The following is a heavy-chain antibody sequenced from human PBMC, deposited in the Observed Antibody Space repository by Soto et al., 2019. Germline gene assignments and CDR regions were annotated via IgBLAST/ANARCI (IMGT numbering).Heavy chain of an antibody. D-gene: IGHD2-2*01. J-gene: IGHJ5*02. Sequence: EVQLVESGGGLVQPGGSLRLSCAASGFTVSSNYMSWVRQAPGKGLEWVSVIYSGGSTYYADSVKGRFTISRDNSKNTLYLQMNSLRAEDTAVYYYARGGGDIVVVPAASSWGQGTLVTVSS. CDR2: IYSGGST. V-gene: IGHV3-66*01. CDR1: GFTVSSNY. CDR3: ARGGGDIVVVPAASS.